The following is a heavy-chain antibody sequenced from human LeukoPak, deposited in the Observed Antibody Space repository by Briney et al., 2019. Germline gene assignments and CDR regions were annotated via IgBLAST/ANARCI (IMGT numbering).Heavy chain of an antibody. J-gene: IGHJ4*02. CDR3: ARDRYDFWSGPVDY. CDR1: GYTFTVNY. CDR2: INPNSGGP. V-gene: IGHV1-2*02. Sequence: GASVKVSSKASGYTFTVNYIHWVRQAPGQGLEWMGWINPNSGGPNYAQKFQGRVTMTLDTSISTAYMELSRLTSDDTAVYYCARDRYDFWSGPVDYWGQGTLVTVSS. D-gene: IGHD3-3*01.